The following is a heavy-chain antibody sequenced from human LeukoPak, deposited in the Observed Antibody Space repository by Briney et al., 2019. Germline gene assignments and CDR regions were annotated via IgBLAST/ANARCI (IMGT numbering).Heavy chain of an antibody. CDR2: ISSSGSTI. J-gene: IGHJ4*02. V-gene: IGHV3-48*04. CDR1: GFTFSSYS. CDR3: ARDKYSSGTSDY. Sequence: GGSLRLSCAASGFTFSSYSMNWVRQAPGKGLEWVSYISSSGSTIYYADSVKGRFTISRDNAKNSLYLQMNSLRAEDTAVYYCARDKYSSGTSDYWGQGTLVTVSS. D-gene: IGHD6-19*01.